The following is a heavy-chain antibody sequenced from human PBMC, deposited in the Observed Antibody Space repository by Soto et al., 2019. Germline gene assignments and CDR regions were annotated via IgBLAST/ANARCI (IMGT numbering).Heavy chain of an antibody. CDR2: FDPEDGET. V-gene: IGHV1-24*01. Sequence: ASVKVSCKASGYTFTSYYMHWVRQAPGKGLEWMGGFDPEDGETIYAQKFQGRVTMTEDTSTDTAYMELSSLRSEDTAVYYCATEVSSWYGYYYMDVWGKGTTVTVSS. J-gene: IGHJ6*03. CDR3: ATEVSSWYGYYYMDV. D-gene: IGHD6-13*01. CDR1: GYTFTSYY.